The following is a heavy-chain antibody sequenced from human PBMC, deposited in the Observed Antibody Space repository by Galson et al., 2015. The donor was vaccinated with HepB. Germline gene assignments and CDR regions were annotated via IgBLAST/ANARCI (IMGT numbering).Heavy chain of an antibody. Sequence: SVKVSCKASGYTFTNYGISWVRQAPGQGLEWMGCISDYNGHTNYAQKLQGRVTMTTDTSTSTASMELRSLRAEDTAVYYCARSRGNPGVVPATSLQFFDYWGQGTLVTVSS. V-gene: IGHV1-18*01. J-gene: IGHJ4*02. CDR2: ISDYNGHT. CDR3: ARSRGNPGVVPATSLQFFDY. CDR1: GYTFTNYG. D-gene: IGHD2-2*01.